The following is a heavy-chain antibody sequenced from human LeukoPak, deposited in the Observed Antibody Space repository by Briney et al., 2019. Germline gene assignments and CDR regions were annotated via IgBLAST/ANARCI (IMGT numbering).Heavy chain of an antibody. CDR1: AGTLTSNY. CDR2: TDRRGRNS. J-gene: IGHJ4*02. D-gene: IGHD3-3*01. CDR3: VGADKFFGVASPHF. V-gene: IGHV1-46*01. Sequence: GASVTVSCTASAGTLTSNYFNWVRQAPGQGLAWMGFTDRRGRNSELANQFRGRITIASAIYTNTVYMSLSGLASEDTATYYCVGADKFFGVASPHFWGQGGPVTVSS.